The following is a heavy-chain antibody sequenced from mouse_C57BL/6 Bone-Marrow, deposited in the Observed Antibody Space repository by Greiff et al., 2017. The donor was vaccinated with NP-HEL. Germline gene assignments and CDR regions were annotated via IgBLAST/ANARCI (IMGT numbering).Heavy chain of an antibody. CDR2: IDPETGGT. V-gene: IGHV1-15*01. CDR3: TRWGLGDY. CDR1: GYTFTDYE. Sequence: ESGAELVRPGASVTLSCKASGYTFTDYEMHWVKQTPVHGLEWIGAIDPETGGTAYNQKFKGKAILTADKSSSTAYMELRSLTSEDSAVYYCTRWGLGDYWGQGTTLTVSS. D-gene: IGHD4-1*01. J-gene: IGHJ2*01.